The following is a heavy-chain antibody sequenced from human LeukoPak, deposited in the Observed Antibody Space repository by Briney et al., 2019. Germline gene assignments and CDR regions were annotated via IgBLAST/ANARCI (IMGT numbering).Heavy chain of an antibody. CDR1: GGSDSSGNYY. CDR3: ARVGKLGTTVTTADY. Sequence: SETLSLTCTDSGGSDSSGNYYWSWIRQPPGKGLEWIGYIYYSGSTNYNPSLKSRVTISVDTSKNQFSLKLSSVTAADTAVYYCARVGKLGTTVTTADYWGQGTLVTVSS. J-gene: IGHJ4*02. CDR2: IYYSGST. D-gene: IGHD4-17*01. V-gene: IGHV4-61*01.